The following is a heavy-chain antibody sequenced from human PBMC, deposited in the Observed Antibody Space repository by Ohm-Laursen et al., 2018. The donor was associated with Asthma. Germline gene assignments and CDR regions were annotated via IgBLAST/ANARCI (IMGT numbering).Heavy chain of an antibody. V-gene: IGHV3-30-3*01. J-gene: IGHJ4*02. CDR3: ARNGAYYDFWSGFDY. D-gene: IGHD3-3*01. CDR2: ISYDGSNK. CDR1: GFTFSSYA. Sequence: SSLRLSCAASGFTFSSYAMHWVRQAPGKGLEWVAVISYDGSNKYYADSVKGRFTISRDNSKNTLYLQMNSLRAEDTAVYYCARNGAYYDFWSGFDYWGQGTLVTVSS.